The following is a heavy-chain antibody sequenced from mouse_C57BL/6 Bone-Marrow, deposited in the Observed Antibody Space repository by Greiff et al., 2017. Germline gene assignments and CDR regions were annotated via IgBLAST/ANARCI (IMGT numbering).Heavy chain of an antibody. CDR1: GYAFTNYL. D-gene: IGHD1-1*01. V-gene: IGHV1-54*01. J-gene: IGHJ4*01. CDR3: ARRLLPSAIDY. Sequence: QVQLQQSGAGLVRPGTSVKVSCKASGYAFTNYLIEWVKQKPGQGLEWIGVISPGSGGTYYNEKFKGQVTLTADKSTSTPYMQLSSLTSEDSAVYFCARRLLPSAIDYWGQGTSVTVSS. CDR2: ISPGSGGT.